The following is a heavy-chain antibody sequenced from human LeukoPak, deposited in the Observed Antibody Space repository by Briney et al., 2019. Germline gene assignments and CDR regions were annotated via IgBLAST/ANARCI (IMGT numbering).Heavy chain of an antibody. V-gene: IGHV4-59*08. J-gene: IGHJ4*02. Sequence: SETLSLTCTVSGGTISSYYWSWIRQPPGKGLEWIGYIYYSGSTNYNPSLKSRVTISVDTSKNQFSLKLSSVTAADTAVYYCARRGSNWGYYFDYWGQGTLVTVSS. D-gene: IGHD7-27*01. CDR3: ARRGSNWGYYFDY. CDR1: GGTISSYY. CDR2: IYYSGST.